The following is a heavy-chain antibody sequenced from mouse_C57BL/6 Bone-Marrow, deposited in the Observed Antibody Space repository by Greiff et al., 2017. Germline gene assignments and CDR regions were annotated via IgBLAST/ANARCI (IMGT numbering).Heavy chain of an antibody. V-gene: IGHV14-3*01. D-gene: IGHD1-1*01. CDR3: ARPYYGSSYGGAMDY. CDR1: GFNIKNTY. CDR2: IDPANGNT. Sequence: DVQLVESVAELVRPGASVKLSCTASGFNIKNTYMHWVKQRPEQGLEWIGRIDPANGNTKYAPKFQGKATITADTSSNTAYLQLSSLTSEDTAIYYCARPYYGSSYGGAMDYWGQGTSVTVSS. J-gene: IGHJ4*01.